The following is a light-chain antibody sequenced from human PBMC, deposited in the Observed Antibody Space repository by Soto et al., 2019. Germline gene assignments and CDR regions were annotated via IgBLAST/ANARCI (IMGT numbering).Light chain of an antibody. Sequence: EVVLTQSPASLSLSPGERATLSCRASRSVSTYLAWYQQKPGQAPRLLIYDASNRATGIPARFSGTGSGTDFTLTNSSLEPEDFAVYYCQQRSNWPRTFGQGTRLEIK. CDR1: RSVSTY. CDR3: QQRSNWPRT. J-gene: IGKJ2*02. CDR2: DAS. V-gene: IGKV3-11*01.